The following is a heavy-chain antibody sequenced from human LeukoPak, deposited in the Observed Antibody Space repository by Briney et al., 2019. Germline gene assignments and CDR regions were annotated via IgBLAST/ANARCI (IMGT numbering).Heavy chain of an antibody. Sequence: GGSLRLSCAASGFIFSDYYMSWIRQAPGKGLEGVSYISSSGSTIYYADSVKGRFTISRDNAKKSLYLQMNSLRAEDAAVYYCARVSSADYYFDYWGQGTLVTVSS. J-gene: IGHJ4*02. CDR1: GFIFSDYY. CDR2: ISSSGSTI. D-gene: IGHD3-22*01. CDR3: ARVSSADYYFDY. V-gene: IGHV3-11*01.